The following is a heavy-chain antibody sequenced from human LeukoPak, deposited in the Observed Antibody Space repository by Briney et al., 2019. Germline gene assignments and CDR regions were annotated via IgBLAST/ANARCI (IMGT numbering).Heavy chain of an antibody. J-gene: IGHJ6*03. Sequence: SETLSLTCTVSGGSINSTIYYWGWIRQPPGKGLEWIGNIYYSGSTYYNPSLKSRVTISIDTSKNQFSLKLSSVTAADTAVYFCARQLYVSGSYYAPMDVWGKGTTVTISS. CDR2: IYYSGST. V-gene: IGHV4-39*01. CDR3: ARQLYVSGSYYAPMDV. CDR1: GGSINSTIYY. D-gene: IGHD3-10*01.